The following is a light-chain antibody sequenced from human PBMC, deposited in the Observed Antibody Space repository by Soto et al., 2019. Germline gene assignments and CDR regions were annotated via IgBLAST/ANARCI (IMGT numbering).Light chain of an antibody. Sequence: DIPMTQSPSSLSASVGDRVTITCRASQNIITYVNWYQQKPGRAPNLLIYGASSLQSGVPSRFSGSGSGTDFTLTITSLQPEDCATYYCQQSYNTPHTFGQGTRLEIQ. CDR2: GAS. CDR3: QQSYNTPHT. J-gene: IGKJ5*01. CDR1: QNIITY. V-gene: IGKV1-39*01.